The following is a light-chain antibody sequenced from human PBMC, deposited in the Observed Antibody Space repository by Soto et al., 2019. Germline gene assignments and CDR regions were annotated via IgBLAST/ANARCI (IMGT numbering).Light chain of an antibody. CDR1: KSVSSSY. CDR3: HQYGSSPPRYT. CDR2: GAS. J-gene: IGKJ2*01. V-gene: IGKV3-20*01. Sequence: EIVLTQSPGTLSLSPGERATLSCSASKSVSSSYLAWYQQKPGQAPRLLIYGASSRATGIADRFSGSGSGIDFTLTISILEPADFAVYYCHQYGSSPPRYTFGQGTKPEIK.